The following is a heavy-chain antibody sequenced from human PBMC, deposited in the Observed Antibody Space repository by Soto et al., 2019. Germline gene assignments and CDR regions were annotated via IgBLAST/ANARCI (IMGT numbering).Heavy chain of an antibody. CDR3: ARVGYYYDSSGPIRI. CDR2: INAGNGNT. CDR1: GYTFTSYA. V-gene: IGHV1-3*01. J-gene: IGHJ3*02. Sequence: ASVKVSCKASGYTFTSYAMHWVRQAPGQRLEWMGWINAGNGNTKYSQKFQGRVTITRDTSASTAYMELSSLRSEDTAVYYCARVGYYYDSSGPIRIWGQGTMVTVSS. D-gene: IGHD3-22*01.